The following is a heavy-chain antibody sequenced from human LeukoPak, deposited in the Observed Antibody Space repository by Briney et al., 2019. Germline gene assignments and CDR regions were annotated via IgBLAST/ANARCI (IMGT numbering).Heavy chain of an antibody. V-gene: IGHV4-34*01. CDR2: INHSGST. CDR1: GGSFSGYY. CDR3: ARGGTPLVVVAATGYYFDY. Sequence: PSETLSLTCADYGGSFSGYYWSWIRQPPGKGLEWIGEINHSGSTDYNPSLKSRVTISVDTSKNQFSLKLSSVTAADTAVYYCARGGTPLVVVAATGYYFDYWGQGTLVTVSS. D-gene: IGHD2-15*01. J-gene: IGHJ4*02.